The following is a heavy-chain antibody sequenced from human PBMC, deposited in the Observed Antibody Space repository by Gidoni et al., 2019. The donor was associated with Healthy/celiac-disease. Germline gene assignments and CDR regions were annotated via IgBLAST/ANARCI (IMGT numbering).Heavy chain of an antibody. D-gene: IGHD4-17*01. J-gene: IGHJ4*02. CDR2: IYPGDSDT. CDR3: ARIYYGAYEGYFDY. Sequence: EVQLVQSGAEGKKPGESLKSSCKGSGDSLTSYWIGWVRQMPGKGLEWMGVIYPGDSDTRYRPSFPGQVTISADKSISTAYLPWRSLKASDTAMYYCARIYYGAYEGYFDYWGQGPLVTVSS. CDR1: GDSLTSYW. V-gene: IGHV5-51*01.